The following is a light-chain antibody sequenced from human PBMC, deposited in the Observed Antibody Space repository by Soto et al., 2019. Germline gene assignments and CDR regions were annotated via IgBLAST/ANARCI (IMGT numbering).Light chain of an antibody. CDR1: QSISSN. J-gene: IGKJ3*01. CDR3: QQRSNWL. Sequence: DIQMTQSPSSLSASVGDRVTITCRASQSISSNLNWYQQKPGKAPKLLIYAASSLQSGVPSRFSGSRSGPDFTLTISSLEPEDFAVYYCQQRSNWLFGPGTKVDIK. CDR2: AAS. V-gene: IGKV1-39*01.